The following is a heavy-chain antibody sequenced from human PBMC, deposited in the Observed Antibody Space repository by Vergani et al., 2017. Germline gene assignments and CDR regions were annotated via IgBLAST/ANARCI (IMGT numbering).Heavy chain of an antibody. CDR2: INAGNGNT. D-gene: IGHD1-26*01. CDR3: ARDFRKWELPTQD. CDR1: GYTFTSYA. J-gene: IGHJ4*02. Sequence: QVQLVQSGAEVKKPGASVKVSCKASGYTFTSYATHWVRQAPGQRLEWMGWINAGNGNTKYSRKFQGRVTITRDTSASTAYMELSSLRSEDTAVYYCARDFRKWELPTQDWGQGTLVTVSS. V-gene: IGHV1-3*01.